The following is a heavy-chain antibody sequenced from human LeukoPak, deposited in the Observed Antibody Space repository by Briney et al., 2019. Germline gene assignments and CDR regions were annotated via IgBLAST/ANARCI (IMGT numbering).Heavy chain of an antibody. CDR3: ARDMTYYDFSDY. Sequence: GGSLRLSCAASGFTFDDYGMSWVRQAPGKGLEWVSGINWNGGSTGYADSVKGRFTISRDNAKNSLYLQMNSLRAEDTAVYYCARDMTYYDFSDYWGQGTLVTVSS. D-gene: IGHD3-3*01. J-gene: IGHJ4*02. CDR2: INWNGGST. V-gene: IGHV3-20*04. CDR1: GFTFDDYG.